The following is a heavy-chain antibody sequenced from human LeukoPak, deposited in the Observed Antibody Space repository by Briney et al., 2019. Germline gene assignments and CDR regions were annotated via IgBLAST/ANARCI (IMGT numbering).Heavy chain of an antibody. CDR1: GFTFSSYG. V-gene: IGHV3-30*02. CDR2: IRYDGSNK. Sequence: PGGSLRLSCAASGFTFSSYGMHWVRQAPGKGLEWVAFIRYDGSNKYYADSVKGRFTISRDNSKNTLYLQMNSPRAEDTAVYYCAKPTLHTYYILLPFDYWGQGTLVTVSS. D-gene: IGHD5/OR15-5a*01. J-gene: IGHJ4*02. CDR3: AKPTLHTYYILLPFDY.